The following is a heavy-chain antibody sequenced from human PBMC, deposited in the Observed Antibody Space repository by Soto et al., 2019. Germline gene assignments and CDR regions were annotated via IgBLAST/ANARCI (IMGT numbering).Heavy chain of an antibody. V-gene: IGHV4-31*03. J-gene: IGHJ6*02. CDR3: ARRIWFGDLKDYGMDV. CDR1: GGSISSGGYY. Sequence: QVQLQESGPGLVKPSQTLSLTCTVSGGSISSGGYYWSWIRQHPGKGLEWIGYIYYSGSTYYNPSLKSRVTISVDTSKNQFSLKLSSVTAADTAVYYCARRIWFGDLKDYGMDVWGQGTTVTVSS. D-gene: IGHD3-10*01. CDR2: IYYSGST.